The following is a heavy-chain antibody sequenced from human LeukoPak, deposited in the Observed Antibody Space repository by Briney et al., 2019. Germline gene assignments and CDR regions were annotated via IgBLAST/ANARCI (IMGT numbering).Heavy chain of an antibody. D-gene: IGHD7-27*01. J-gene: IGHJ6*02. Sequence: SVKVSCKASGGTFSSYAISWVRQAPGQGLEWMGGIIPIFGTANYAQKFQGRVTITADESTSTAYMELSSLRSEDTAVYYCARELRNWGLENYYYGMDVWGQGTTVTVSS. CDR1: GGTFSSYA. CDR2: IIPIFGTA. CDR3: ARELRNWGLENYYYGMDV. V-gene: IGHV1-69*13.